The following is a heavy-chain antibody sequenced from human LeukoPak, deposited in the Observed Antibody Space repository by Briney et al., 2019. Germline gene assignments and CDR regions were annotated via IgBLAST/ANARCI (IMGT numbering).Heavy chain of an antibody. J-gene: IGHJ5*02. D-gene: IGHD4-17*01. V-gene: IGHV1-2*02. CDR2: INPKSGGT. CDR3: ARGYFGDYVLDT. CDR1: GYRFRDRY. Sequence: GASVKVSCKAYGYRFRDRYIHWVRQAPGQGLEYLGWINPKSGGTNYAQKFQGRVTLTRDTSIDTAYIRLHSLTSDDTAVYYCARGYFGDYVLDTWGQGALITVSS.